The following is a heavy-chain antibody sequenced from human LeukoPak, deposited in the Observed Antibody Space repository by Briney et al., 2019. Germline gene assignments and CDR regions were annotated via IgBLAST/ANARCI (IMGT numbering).Heavy chain of an antibody. CDR2: MYHSGNT. J-gene: IGHJ4*02. Sequence: SETLSLTCTVSGGSVSSGGYYWSWIRQPPGQGLEWIGYMYHSGNTNYNPSLKSRVAISVDTSKNQFSLTLSSVTAADTAIYFCARDGGWLRFDNWGQGTPVTVSS. CDR3: ARDGGWLRFDN. CDR1: GGSVSSGGYY. V-gene: IGHV4-61*08. D-gene: IGHD5-12*01.